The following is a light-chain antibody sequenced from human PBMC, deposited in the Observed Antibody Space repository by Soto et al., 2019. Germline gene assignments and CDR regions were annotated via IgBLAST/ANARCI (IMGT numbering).Light chain of an antibody. CDR3: SSYTSSSTVLV. J-gene: IGLJ2*01. CDR2: DVS. Sequence: QSALTQPASVSGSPGQSITISCTGTSSDVGGYNYVSWYQQHPGKAPKLMIYDVSNRPSGVSNRFSGSKSGNTASLTISGLQDEDEADYYCSSYTSSSTVLVFGGGTKVTVL. V-gene: IGLV2-14*01. CDR1: SSDVGGYNY.